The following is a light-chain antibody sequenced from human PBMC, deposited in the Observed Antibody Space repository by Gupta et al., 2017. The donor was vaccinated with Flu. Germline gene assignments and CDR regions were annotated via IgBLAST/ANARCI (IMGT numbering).Light chain of an antibody. CDR3: SSFTTFTTPV. V-gene: IGLV2-14*03. CDR2: DVS. Sequence: TNNDIAVFDYVSWYQQLPGEAPKLLISDVSRRPSGVSSRFSGSKSGNTASLTISGLQTDDEAEYYCSSFTTFTTPVFGSGTRVSVL. CDR1: NNDIAVFDY. J-gene: IGLJ1*01.